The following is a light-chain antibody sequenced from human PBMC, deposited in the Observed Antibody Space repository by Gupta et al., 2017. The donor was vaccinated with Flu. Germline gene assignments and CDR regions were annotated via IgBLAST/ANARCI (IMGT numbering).Light chain of an antibody. CDR3: QVWDSSSDHPHVV. CDR2: VYS. J-gene: IGLJ2*01. V-gene: IGLV3-21*02. CDR1: NIGIKS. Sequence: TARITCWGNNIGIKSVHWYQQKPGPAPVPVVYVYSDGPSGIPERVSGSNSGNTATLTISRVEAGDEADDYCQVWDSSSDHPHVVFGGGTKLTVL.